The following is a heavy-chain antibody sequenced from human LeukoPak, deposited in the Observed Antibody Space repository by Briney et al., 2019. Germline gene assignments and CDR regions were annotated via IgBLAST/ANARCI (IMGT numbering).Heavy chain of an antibody. CDR3: ARGGNIAAARNWFDP. D-gene: IGHD6-13*01. CDR1: GGTFSSYA. Sequence: SVKASCKASGGTFSSYAISWVRQAPGQGLEWMGGIIPIFGTANYAQKFQGRVTITTDESTSTAYMELSSLRSEDTAVYYCARGGNIAAARNWFDPWGQGTLVTVSS. CDR2: IIPIFGTA. V-gene: IGHV1-69*05. J-gene: IGHJ5*02.